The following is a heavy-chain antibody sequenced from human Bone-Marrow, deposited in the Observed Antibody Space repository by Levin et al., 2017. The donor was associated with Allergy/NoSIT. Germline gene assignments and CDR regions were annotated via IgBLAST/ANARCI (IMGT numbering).Heavy chain of an antibody. CDR3: ARGGFQIAAAAFDP. D-gene: IGHD6-13*01. J-gene: IGHJ5*02. CDR2: ISYDGSNK. Sequence: PGGSLRLSCAASGFTFSSYAMHWVRQAPGKGLEWVAVISYDGSNKYYADSVKGRFTISRDNSKNTLYLQMNSLRAEDTAVYYCARGGFQIAAAAFDPWGQGTLVTVSS. V-gene: IGHV3-30-3*01. CDR1: GFTFSSYA.